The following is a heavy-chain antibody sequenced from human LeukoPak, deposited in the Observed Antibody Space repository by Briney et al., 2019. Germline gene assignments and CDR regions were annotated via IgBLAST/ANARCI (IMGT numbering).Heavy chain of an antibody. CDR1: GYTFTTYG. Sequence: ASVKVSCKASGYTFTTYGITWVRQAPGQGLEWMGWISAYNGNTNFAQKFQGRVTMTTDTSTSTAYMELRSLRSDDTAVYYCARVRWNEFDYWGQGTLVTVSS. J-gene: IGHJ4*02. D-gene: IGHD1-1*01. CDR3: ARVRWNEFDY. CDR2: ISAYNGNT. V-gene: IGHV1-18*01.